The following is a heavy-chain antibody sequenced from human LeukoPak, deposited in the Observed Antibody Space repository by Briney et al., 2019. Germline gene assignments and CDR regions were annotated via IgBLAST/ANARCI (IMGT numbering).Heavy chain of an antibody. V-gene: IGHV3-7*01. Sequence: GGSLRLSCAASGFTFSSYWMSWVRQAPGRGLEWVANIRQDGSEKYYVDSVKGRFTISRDNAKNSLYLQMNSLRAEDTAVYYCASGGDYAGNWFDPWGQGTLVTVSS. D-gene: IGHD4-17*01. CDR1: GFTFSSYW. CDR3: ASGGDYAGNWFDP. J-gene: IGHJ5*02. CDR2: IRQDGSEK.